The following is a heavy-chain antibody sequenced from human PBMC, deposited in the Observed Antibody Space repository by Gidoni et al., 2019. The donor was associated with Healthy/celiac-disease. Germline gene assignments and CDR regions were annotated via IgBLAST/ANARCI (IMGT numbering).Heavy chain of an antibody. J-gene: IGHJ6*02. D-gene: IGHD1-20*01. CDR2: ISYDGRNK. Sequence: QGQRAESGGGVVQPGRSLRLPCAASESTIGRYAMPWVRQAPGKGLEWVAVISYDGRNKYYADSVKGRFTISRDNSKNTLYLQMNSLRAEDTAVYYCARDSPGIGNWNDVYPYYYYYGMDVWGQGTTVTVSS. CDR1: ESTIGRYA. CDR3: ARDSPGIGNWNDVYPYYYYYGMDV. V-gene: IGHV3-30-3*01.